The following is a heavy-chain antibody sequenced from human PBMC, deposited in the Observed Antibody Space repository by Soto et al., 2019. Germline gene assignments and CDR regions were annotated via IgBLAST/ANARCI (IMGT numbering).Heavy chain of an antibody. J-gene: IGHJ6*02. CDR3: ARDLTVTMLVYYYGMDV. V-gene: IGHV1-46*01. CDR2: INPSGGST. CDR1: GYTFTSYY. D-gene: IGHD4-4*01. Sequence: ASVKVSCKASGYTFTSYYMHRVRQAPGQGLEWMGIINPSGGSTSYAQKFQGRVTMTRDTSTSTVYMELSSLRSEDTAVYYCARDLTVTMLVYYYGMDVWGQGTTVTVSS.